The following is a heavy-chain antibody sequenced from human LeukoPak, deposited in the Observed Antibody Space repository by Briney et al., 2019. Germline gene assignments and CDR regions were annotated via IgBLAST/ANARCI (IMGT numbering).Heavy chain of an antibody. CDR2: IKSKTDGGTT. D-gene: IGHD1-26*01. Sequence: GGSLRLSCAASGFTFSNAWMSWVRQAPGKGLEWVGRIKSKTDGGTTDYAAPVKGRFTISRDDSKNTLYLQMNSLKTEDTAVYYCTTDLSGSYSGSRDYWGQGTLVTVSS. CDR3: TTDLSGSYSGSRDY. V-gene: IGHV3-15*01. J-gene: IGHJ4*02. CDR1: GFTFSNAW.